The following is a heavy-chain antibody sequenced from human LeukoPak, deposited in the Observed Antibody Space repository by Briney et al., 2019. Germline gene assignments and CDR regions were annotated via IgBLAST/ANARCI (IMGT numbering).Heavy chain of an antibody. CDR3: ARAGKTGAAAFDI. Sequence: GGSLRLSCAASGFTFSRYWMHWVRQAPGKGLMWVSRINSDGSSTNYADSVKGRFTISRDNTKNTLYLQMNSLRAEDTAVYYCARAGKTGAAAFDIWGQGTMVTVSS. V-gene: IGHV3-74*01. D-gene: IGHD3-10*01. CDR1: GFTFSRYW. J-gene: IGHJ3*02. CDR2: INSDGSST.